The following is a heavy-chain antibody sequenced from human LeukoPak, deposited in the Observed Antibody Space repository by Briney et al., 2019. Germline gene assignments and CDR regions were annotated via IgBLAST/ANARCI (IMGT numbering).Heavy chain of an antibody. CDR1: GGSISSSSYY. D-gene: IGHD3-3*01. V-gene: IGHV4-39*07. Sequence: SETLSLTCTVSGGSISSSSYYWGWIRQPPGKGLEWIGSIYYSGSTYYNPSLKSRVTISVDTSKNRFSLKLSSVTAADTAVYYCARDMREWADSYYGMDVWGQGTTVTVSS. J-gene: IGHJ6*02. CDR2: IYYSGST. CDR3: ARDMREWADSYYGMDV.